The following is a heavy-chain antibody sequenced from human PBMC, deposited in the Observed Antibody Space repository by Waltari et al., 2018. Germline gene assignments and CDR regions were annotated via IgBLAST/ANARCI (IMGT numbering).Heavy chain of an antibody. Sequence: EVQLVGSGGGLVKPGGSLRLSCAASGFTFSSYPMTWVRQAPGKGLECVSSISSGSSYIYYADSLKGRFTISRDNAKNSLYLQMNSLRVEDTAVYYCAREWGVMVGTAGFYFDYWGQGALVTVSS. CDR2: ISSGSSYI. D-gene: IGHD2-15*01. CDR1: GFTFSSYP. J-gene: IGHJ4*02. CDR3: AREWGVMVGTAGFYFDY. V-gene: IGHV3-21*01.